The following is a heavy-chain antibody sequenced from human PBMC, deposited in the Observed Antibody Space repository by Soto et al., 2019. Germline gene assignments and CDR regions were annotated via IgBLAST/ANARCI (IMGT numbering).Heavy chain of an antibody. J-gene: IGHJ5*02. CDR1: GFTFSSYS. D-gene: IGHD6-13*01. Sequence: GGSLRLSCAASGFTFSSYSMNWVRQAPGKGLEWVSSISSSSSYIYYADSVKGRFTISRDNAKNSLYLQMNSLRAEDTAVYYCARDKGMAPPWFDPWGQGTLVTVSS. CDR3: ARDKGMAPPWFDP. CDR2: ISSSSSYI. V-gene: IGHV3-21*01.